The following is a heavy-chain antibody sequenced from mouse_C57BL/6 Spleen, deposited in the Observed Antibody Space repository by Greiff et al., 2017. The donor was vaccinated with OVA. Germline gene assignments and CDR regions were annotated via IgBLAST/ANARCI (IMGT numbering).Heavy chain of an antibody. CDR3: AKRICYDYGGRYFDV. J-gene: IGHJ1*03. Sequence: EVQLVESGGGLVKPGGSLKLSCAASGFTFSDYGMHWVRQAPEKGLEWVAYISSGSSTIYYADTVKGRFTISRDNAKNTLFLQMTSLRSEDTAMYYCAKRICYDYGGRYFDVWGTGTTVTVSS. V-gene: IGHV5-17*01. D-gene: IGHD2-4*01. CDR1: GFTFSDYG. CDR2: ISSGSSTI.